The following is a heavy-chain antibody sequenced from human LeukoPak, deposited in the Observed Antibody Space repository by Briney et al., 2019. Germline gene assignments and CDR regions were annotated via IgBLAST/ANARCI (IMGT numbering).Heavy chain of an antibody. CDR1: GYTFTRYG. J-gene: IGHJ4*02. D-gene: IGHD6-6*01. Sequence: ASVKVSRKASGYTFTRYGISWVRQAPGQGLEWMGWISTYNGDTNYAQKLQGRVTMTTDTSTSTAYMELRTLRSDDTAVYYCARDRGGSSSTDYWGQGTLVTVSS. CDR2: ISTYNGDT. CDR3: ARDRGGSSSTDY. V-gene: IGHV1-18*01.